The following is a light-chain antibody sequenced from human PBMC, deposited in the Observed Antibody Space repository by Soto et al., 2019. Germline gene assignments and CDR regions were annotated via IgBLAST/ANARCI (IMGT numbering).Light chain of an antibody. CDR1: SSNIGAGYD. CDR3: QSYDSSLSGYV. V-gene: IGLV1-40*01. Sequence: QSVLTQPPSVSGAPGQRVTISCTGSSSNIGAGYDVHWYQQLPGTAPKLLIYGNSNRPSGVPDRFSGSKSGTSASLATTGLQAEDEADYYCQSYDSSLSGYVFGTGTKVTV. CDR2: GNS. J-gene: IGLJ1*01.